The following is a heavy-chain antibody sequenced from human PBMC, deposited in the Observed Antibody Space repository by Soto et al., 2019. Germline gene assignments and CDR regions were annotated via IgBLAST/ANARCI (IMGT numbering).Heavy chain of an antibody. CDR1: GGSISSSSYY. D-gene: IGHD3-22*01. J-gene: IGHJ3*01. Sequence: QLQLQESGPGLVRPSETLSLTCIVSGGSISSSSYYWGWIRQPPGKGLEWIGSIYSSGSAYYNPSLKSRVTISVDTSKNQFSLKQTSVTAADTAVYYCATPVSSGYQAFEDWGQGTMVTVSS. CDR2: IYSSGSA. CDR3: ATPVSSGYQAFED. V-gene: IGHV4-39*01.